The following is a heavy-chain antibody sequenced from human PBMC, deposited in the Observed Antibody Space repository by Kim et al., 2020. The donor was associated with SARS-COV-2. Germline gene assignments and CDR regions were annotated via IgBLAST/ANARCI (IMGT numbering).Heavy chain of an antibody. D-gene: IGHD3-22*01. CDR2: ISYDGSNK. CDR1: GFTFSSYG. J-gene: IGHJ4*02. V-gene: IGHV3-30*18. CDR3: AKSHMIVVVMTGVDY. Sequence: GGSLRLSCAASGFTFSSYGMHWVRQAPGKGLEWVAVISYDGSNKYYADSVKGRFTISRDNSKNTLYLQMNSLRAEDTAVYYCAKSHMIVVVMTGVDYWGQGTLVTVSS.